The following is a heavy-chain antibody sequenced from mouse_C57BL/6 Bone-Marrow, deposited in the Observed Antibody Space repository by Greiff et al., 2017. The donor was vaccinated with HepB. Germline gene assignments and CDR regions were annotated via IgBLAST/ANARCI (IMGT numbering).Heavy chain of an antibody. Sequence: QVQLQHPGAELVKPGASVKMSCKASGYTFTSYWITWVKQRPGQGLEWIGDIYPGSGSTNYNEKFKSKATLTVDTSSSTAYMQLSSLTSEDSAVYYCARYYGSSFWYFDVWGTGTTVTVSS. CDR2: IYPGSGST. J-gene: IGHJ1*03. D-gene: IGHD1-1*01. CDR1: GYTFTSYW. CDR3: ARYYGSSFWYFDV. V-gene: IGHV1-55*01.